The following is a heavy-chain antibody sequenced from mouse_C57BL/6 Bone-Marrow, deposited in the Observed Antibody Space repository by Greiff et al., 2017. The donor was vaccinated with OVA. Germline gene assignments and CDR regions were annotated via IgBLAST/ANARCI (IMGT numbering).Heavy chain of an antibody. J-gene: IGHJ4*01. Sequence: VQLQQSGPELVKPGASVKMSCKASGYTFTDYNMHWVKQSHGKSLEWIGYINPNNGGTSYNQKFKGKATLTVNKCSSTAYMELRSLTSEDSAVYYCARRGRLPGYYYAMDYWGQGTSVTVSS. CDR2: INPNNGGT. CDR3: ARRGRLPGYYYAMDY. CDR1: GYTFTDYN. V-gene: IGHV1-22*01. D-gene: IGHD2-4*01.